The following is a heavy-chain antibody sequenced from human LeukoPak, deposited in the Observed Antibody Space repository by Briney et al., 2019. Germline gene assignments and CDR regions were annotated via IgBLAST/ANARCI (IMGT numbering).Heavy chain of an antibody. CDR2: IKQDGSEK. CDR1: GFTFSSYW. V-gene: IGHV3-7*01. CDR3: ARDASGSSRSDY. J-gene: IGHJ4*02. D-gene: IGHD1-26*01. Sequence: PGGSLRLSCEASGFTFSSYWMSWVRQAPGKGLEWVANIKQDGSEKYYVDSVKGRFTISRDNAKNSLYLQMNSLRAEDTAVYYCARDASGSSRSDYWGQGTLVTVSS.